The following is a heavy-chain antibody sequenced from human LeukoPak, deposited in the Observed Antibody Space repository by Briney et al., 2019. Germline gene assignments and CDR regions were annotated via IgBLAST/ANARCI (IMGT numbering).Heavy chain of an antibody. V-gene: IGHV1-69*05. CDR3: APPSRGYGFDI. D-gene: IGHD3-10*01. Sequence: SVKVSCKISGGSVSRFALSWMRQAPGQGPEWMGGFIPILRTPKDAQKFQGRVTITTDESTDTFYMELSGLRVEDTAVYYCAPPSRGYGFDIWGQGTTVTVS. CDR1: GGSVSRFA. J-gene: IGHJ3*02. CDR2: FIPILRTP.